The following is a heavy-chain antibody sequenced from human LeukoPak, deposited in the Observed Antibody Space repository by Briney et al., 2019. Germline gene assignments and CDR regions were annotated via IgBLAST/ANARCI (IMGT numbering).Heavy chain of an antibody. V-gene: IGHV4-34*01. CDR1: GGSFSGYY. CDR2: INHSGST. CDR3: ARRGAGATLVYAFDI. Sequence: SETLSLTCAVYGGSFSGYYWSWIRQPPRKGLEWIGEINHSGSTNYNPSLKSRVTISVDTSKNQFSLKLSSVTAADTAVYYCARRGAGATLVYAFDIWGQGTMVTVSS. J-gene: IGHJ3*02. D-gene: IGHD1-26*01.